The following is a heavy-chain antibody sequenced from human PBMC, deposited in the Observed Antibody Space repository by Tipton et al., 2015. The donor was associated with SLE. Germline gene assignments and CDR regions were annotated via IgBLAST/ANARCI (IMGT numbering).Heavy chain of an antibody. J-gene: IGHJ6*02. Sequence: LRLSCTVSSGSISGYYWSWVRQPPGKGLEWIGYIYYSGSANYNPSLKSRVTISVDTSKNQFSLKLSSVTAADTAVYFCARDRGRPAGMDVWGQGTTVSVSS. CDR1: SGSISGYY. D-gene: IGHD3-10*01. CDR2: IYYSGSA. V-gene: IGHV4-59*01. CDR3: ARDRGRPAGMDV.